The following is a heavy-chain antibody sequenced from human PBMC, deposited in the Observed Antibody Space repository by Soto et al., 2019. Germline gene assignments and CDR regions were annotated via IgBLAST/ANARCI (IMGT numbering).Heavy chain of an antibody. CDR3: ARDNNLGYCSGGSCYGLDS. Sequence: QVQLVESGGGVVQPGRSLRLSCAASGFTFSIYGMHWVRQAPGKGLGWVAIAWFDGSIEYYADSVKGRFTISRDNSKNTLYLQMNSLRAEDTAVYYCARDNNLGYCSGGSCYGLDSWGQGTLVTVSS. D-gene: IGHD2-15*01. V-gene: IGHV3-33*01. CDR2: AWFDGSIE. J-gene: IGHJ5*01. CDR1: GFTFSIYG.